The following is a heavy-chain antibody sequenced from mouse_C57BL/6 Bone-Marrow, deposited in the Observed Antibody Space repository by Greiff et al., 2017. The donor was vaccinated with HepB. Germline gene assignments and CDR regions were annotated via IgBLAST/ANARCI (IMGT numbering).Heavy chain of an antibody. V-gene: IGHV1-18*01. CDR2: INPNNGGT. CDR3: ARATYYYGPLYYFDY. D-gene: IGHD1-1*01. CDR1: GYTFTDYN. J-gene: IGHJ2*01. Sequence: EVKLVESGPELVKPGASVKIPCKASGYTFTDYNMDWVKQSHGKSLEWIGDINPNNGGTIYNQKFKGKATLTVDKSSSTAYMELRSLTSEDTAVYYCARATYYYGPLYYFDYWGQGTTLTVSS.